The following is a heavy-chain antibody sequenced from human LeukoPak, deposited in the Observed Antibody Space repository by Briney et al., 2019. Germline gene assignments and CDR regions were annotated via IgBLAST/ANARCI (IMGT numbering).Heavy chain of an antibody. Sequence: GGSLRLSCSASGFTFSIYGMNWVRQAPGKGLEYVAAISRNGDRTNYADSVKGRFTISRDNSKNTLYLQMSSLRVEDTALYYFMKGLDGNDGYWGQGTLVTVSS. CDR1: GFTFSIYG. CDR2: ISRNGDRT. CDR3: MKGLDGNDGY. J-gene: IGHJ4*02. D-gene: IGHD1-1*01. V-gene: IGHV3-64D*06.